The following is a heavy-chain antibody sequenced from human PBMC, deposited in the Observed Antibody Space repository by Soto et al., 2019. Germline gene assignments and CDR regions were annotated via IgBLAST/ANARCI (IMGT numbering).Heavy chain of an antibody. CDR1: GGSINSSNW. CDR2: IYHSGRT. CDR3: AGYYGSGSYYLDGFDP. J-gene: IGHJ5*02. Sequence: QVQLQESGPGLVKPSGTLSLTCAVSGGSINSSNWWTWVRQPPGQGLEWIGEIYHSGRTNYNPSLKSRVTISIVTSKNQFSLKLASVTAADTAVYYWAGYYGSGSYYLDGFDPWGQGTLVTVSS. D-gene: IGHD3-10*01. V-gene: IGHV4-4*02.